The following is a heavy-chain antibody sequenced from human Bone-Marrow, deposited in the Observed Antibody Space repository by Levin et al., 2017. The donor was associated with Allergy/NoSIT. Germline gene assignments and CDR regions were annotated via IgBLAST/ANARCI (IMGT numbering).Heavy chain of an antibody. CDR1: GFTFSSHT. CDR3: ARETTPGGVSSSYYYGMDV. Sequence: PGGSLRLSCAASGFTFSSHTMHWVRQAPGRGLEWVSSISSTGTYIYYADSVKGRFTLSRDNANNSVYLQINSLTAEDTAVFYCARETTPGGVSSSYYYGMDVWGQGTWLTVSS. CDR2: ISSTGTYI. J-gene: IGHJ6*02. D-gene: IGHD6-6*01. V-gene: IGHV3-21*01.